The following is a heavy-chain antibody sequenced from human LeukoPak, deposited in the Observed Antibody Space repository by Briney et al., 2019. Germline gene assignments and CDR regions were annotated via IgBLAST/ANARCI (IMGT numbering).Heavy chain of an antibody. CDR1: GGSISSGSYY. CDR3: ARTVTTQEIDY. D-gene: IGHD4-17*01. V-gene: IGHV4-61*02. J-gene: IGHJ4*02. Sequence: SETLSLTCTVSGGSISSGSYYWSWIRQPAGKGLEWIGRIYTSGSTNYNPSLKSRVTISVDTSKNQFSLKLSSVTAADTAVYYCARTVTTQEIDYWGQGTLVTVSS. CDR2: IYTSGST.